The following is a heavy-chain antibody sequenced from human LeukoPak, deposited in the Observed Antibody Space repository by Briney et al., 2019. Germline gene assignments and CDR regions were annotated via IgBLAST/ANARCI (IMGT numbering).Heavy chain of an antibody. Sequence: ASVKVSCKASGYTFTGYYMHWVRQAPGQGLEWMGRINPNSGGTNYAQKFQGRVTMTRYTSISTAYMELSRLRSDDTAVYYCARGDYSSGWRYYFDYWGQGTLVTVSS. J-gene: IGHJ4*02. CDR2: INPNSGGT. D-gene: IGHD6-19*01. V-gene: IGHV1-2*06. CDR3: ARGDYSSGWRYYFDY. CDR1: GYTFTGYY.